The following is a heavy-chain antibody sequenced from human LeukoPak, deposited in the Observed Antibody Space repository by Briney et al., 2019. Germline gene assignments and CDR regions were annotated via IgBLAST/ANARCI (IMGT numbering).Heavy chain of an antibody. CDR2: IYHAGST. CDR1: GYSISSGYY. CDR3: AKYIRDSGTYNFDY. Sequence: SETLSLTCTVSGYSISSGYYWGWIRQSPGKGLEWIGSIYHAGSTFHNPSLKSRVTISVDTSKNQFSLKLGSVTAADTAVYYCAKYIRDSGTYNFDYWGQGTLVTVSS. V-gene: IGHV4-38-2*02. D-gene: IGHD1-1*01. J-gene: IGHJ4*02.